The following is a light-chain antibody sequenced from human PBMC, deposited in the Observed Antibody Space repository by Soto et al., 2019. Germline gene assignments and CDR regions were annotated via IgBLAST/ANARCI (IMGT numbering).Light chain of an antibody. CDR2: AAS. CDR3: QQSYSTPIT. Sequence: DIQMTQSPSSLSASVGDRVTITCRASQSIRSYLNWYQQKPGKAPKLLIYAASRLQSGVPSRFSGSGSGTDVTLTISSLQPEDFATYYCQQSYSTPITFGQGTRLEIK. CDR1: QSIRSY. J-gene: IGKJ5*01. V-gene: IGKV1-39*01.